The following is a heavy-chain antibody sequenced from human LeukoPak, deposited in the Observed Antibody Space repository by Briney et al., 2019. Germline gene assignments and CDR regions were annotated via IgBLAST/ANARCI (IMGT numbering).Heavy chain of an antibody. V-gene: IGHV3-15*04. CDR2: IESKTDGGTT. D-gene: IGHD3-10*01. CDR3: TTYGSGRKFDY. Sequence: GGSLRLSCAASGFSFSDAWMSWVRQIPGKGLEWVGRIESKTDGGTTDYAAPVKGRFTISRDDSTNTLNLQMNSLKSEDTAVYYCTTYGSGRKFDYWGQGILVTVSS. CDR1: GFSFSDAW. J-gene: IGHJ4*02.